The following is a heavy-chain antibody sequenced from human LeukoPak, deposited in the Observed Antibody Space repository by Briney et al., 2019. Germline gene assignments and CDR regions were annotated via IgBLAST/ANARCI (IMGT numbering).Heavy chain of an antibody. CDR1: GGSISGYY. Sequence: SETLSLTCTVSGGSISGYYWSWVRQPQGEGLECIGYIYSSGSTNYNPSLKSRVTISVATSNNQFSLKLSSVTAADTAVYYCARGSKGSSWPGGYFDLWGRGTLVTVSS. CDR3: ARGSKGSSWPGGYFDL. CDR2: IYSSGST. V-gene: IGHV4-59*01. J-gene: IGHJ2*01. D-gene: IGHD6-13*01.